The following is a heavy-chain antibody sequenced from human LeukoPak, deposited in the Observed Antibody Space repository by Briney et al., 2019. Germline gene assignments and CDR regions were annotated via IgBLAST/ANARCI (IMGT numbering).Heavy chain of an antibody. CDR3: ARQCEATSLVYRLP. D-gene: IGHD4-11*01. CDR1: GYSFICDY. J-gene: IGHJ4*02. CDR2: IYPGDSEA. V-gene: IGHV5-51*01. Sequence: GESLKISRQGFGYSFICDYIGLRRQMPGKGLEWMGIIYPGDSEARYSPSFQGQVTISADKSINNAFLEWSSLQASDTAIYYCARQCEATSLVYRLPWGRGTLVTVSS.